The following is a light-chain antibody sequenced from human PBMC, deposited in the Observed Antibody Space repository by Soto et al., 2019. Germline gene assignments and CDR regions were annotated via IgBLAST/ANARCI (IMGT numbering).Light chain of an antibody. CDR3: LHSNNRPPWT. Sequence: EVVMTQTPATLSVSPGERATLSCRASQSVRNNLAWYQQKPGQAPRLLIYGASTRATGIPARFSGSGSGREFTLTISSLQTALFAVYVCLHSNNRPPWTFGQGTNVEVK. J-gene: IGKJ1*01. V-gene: IGKV3D-15*01. CDR1: QSVRNN. CDR2: GAS.